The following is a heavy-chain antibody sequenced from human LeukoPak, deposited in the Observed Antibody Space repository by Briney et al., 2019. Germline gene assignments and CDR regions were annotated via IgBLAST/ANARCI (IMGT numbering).Heavy chain of an antibody. V-gene: IGHV3-48*01. D-gene: IGHD3-9*01. Sequence: GGSLRLSCAASGFTFSSYSMNWVRQAPGKGLEWVSYISSSSSTIYYADSVKGRFTISRDNAKNSLYLQMNSLRAEDTAVYYCARVLRYFDWLSPPDYWGQGTLVTVPS. CDR2: ISSSSSTI. CDR3: ARVLRYFDWLSPPDY. CDR1: GFTFSSYS. J-gene: IGHJ4*02.